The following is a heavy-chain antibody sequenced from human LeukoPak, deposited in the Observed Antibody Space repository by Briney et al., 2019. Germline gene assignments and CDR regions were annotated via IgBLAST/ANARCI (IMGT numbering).Heavy chain of an antibody. CDR1: GYTFTGYY. D-gene: IGHD3-3*01. V-gene: IGHV1-2*02. CDR2: INPNSGGT. J-gene: IGHJ5*02. Sequence: ASVKVSCKASGYTFTGYYMHWVRQAPGQGLEWRGWINPNSGGTNYAQKFQGRVTMTRDTSISTAYMELSRLRSDDTAVYYCARDSYYDFWSGYYSNWFDPWGQGTLVTVSS. CDR3: ARDSYYDFWSGYYSNWFDP.